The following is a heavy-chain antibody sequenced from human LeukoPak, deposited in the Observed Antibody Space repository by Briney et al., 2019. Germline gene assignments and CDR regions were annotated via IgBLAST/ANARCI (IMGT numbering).Heavy chain of an antibody. V-gene: IGHV3-30*18. J-gene: IGHJ4*02. CDR2: ISHDGRSK. CDR1: GFTFRAHG. CDR3: PKGVGGWVLDY. D-gene: IGHD6-19*01. Sequence: PGRPLRLSCAAPGFTFRAHGMHWVRQAPGKGLEWGAVISHDGRSKYYADSMKGRFTISRDNSKNPPYLHMNTRRHETTAVYYYPKGVGGWVLDYWGEGSLVTVS.